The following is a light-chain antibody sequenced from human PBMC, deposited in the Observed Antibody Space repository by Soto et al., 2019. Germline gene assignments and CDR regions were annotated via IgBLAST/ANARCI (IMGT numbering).Light chain of an antibody. V-gene: IGLV2-14*01. CDR2: EVS. CDR3: SSYTSISTGV. CDR1: SSDVGAYNY. J-gene: IGLJ3*02. Sequence: QSALTQPASVSGSPGQSITISCTGTSSDVGAYNYVSWYQQHPGKAPKLMIYEVSNRPSGVSNRFSGSKSGNTASLTISGLQAEDEADYYCSSYTSISTGVFGGGTKVTVL.